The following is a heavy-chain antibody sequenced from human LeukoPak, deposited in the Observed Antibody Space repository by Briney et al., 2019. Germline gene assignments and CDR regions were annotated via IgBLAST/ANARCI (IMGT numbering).Heavy chain of an antibody. CDR3: TKDRLSKWFDP. V-gene: IGHV1-2*02. J-gene: IGHJ5*02. CDR2: INTNNGVT. CDR1: GLTFTGVNY. Sequence: ASVKVSGKASGLTFTGVNYIHWVRQAPGQGPEWMGWINTNNGVTDYARKFQGRVTMTRDTSISTAYMELYRLTSDDMAMYYCTKDRLSKWFDPWGQGTLVTVSS. D-gene: IGHD5-12*01.